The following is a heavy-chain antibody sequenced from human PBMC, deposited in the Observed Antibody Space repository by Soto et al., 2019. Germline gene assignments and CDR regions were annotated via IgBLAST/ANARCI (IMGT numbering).Heavy chain of an antibody. V-gene: IGHV3-74*01. J-gene: IGHJ4*02. Sequence: VGSLRLSCAASGFTFSNSWMHWVRQVSGKGLEWVSRINADGTSTSYADSVKGRFTISRDNAKNTLYLHVNSLRAEDTAVYYCVKVLARGVGVPRFDFDSWGQGALVTVSS. CDR2: INADGTST. CDR1: GFTFSNSW. CDR3: VKVLARGVGVPRFDFDS. D-gene: IGHD3-10*01.